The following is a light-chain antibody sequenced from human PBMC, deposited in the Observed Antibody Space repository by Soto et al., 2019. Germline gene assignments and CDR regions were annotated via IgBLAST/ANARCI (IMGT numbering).Light chain of an antibody. J-gene: IGLJ1*01. CDR1: SSNIGNNA. Sequence: QSVLTQPPSVSEAPRRRVTISCSVSSSNIGNNAVNWYQQLPGKAPKLLIYYDDLLPSGVSDRFSASKSGTSASLAISGLQSEDEADYHCVAWDDSLNGYVFGTGTKVTVL. V-gene: IGLV1-36*01. CDR2: YDD. CDR3: VAWDDSLNGYV.